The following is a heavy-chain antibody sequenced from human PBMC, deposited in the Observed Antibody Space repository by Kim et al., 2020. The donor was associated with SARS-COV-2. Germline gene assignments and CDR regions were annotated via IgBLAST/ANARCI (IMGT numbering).Heavy chain of an antibody. V-gene: IGHV6-1*01. J-gene: IGHJ4*02. CDR1: GDSVSSNAPA. CDR3: VRASGSSYDY. Sequence: SQTLSLTCAISGDSVSSNAPAWDWIRQSPSRGLEWLGRTYFRSKWIHDYAVSLRSRMTINPDTSKNQFSLHLNSVTPEDTAGYYCVRASGSSYDYWGQG. D-gene: IGHD6-6*01. CDR2: TYFRSKWIH.